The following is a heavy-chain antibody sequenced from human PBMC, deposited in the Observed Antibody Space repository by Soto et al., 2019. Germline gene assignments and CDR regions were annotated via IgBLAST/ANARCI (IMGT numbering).Heavy chain of an antibody. J-gene: IGHJ6*02. CDR1: GYTFSSYG. D-gene: IGHD3-10*01. Sequence: QVHLVQSGDEVKKPGASVKVSCKASGYTFSSYGISWVRQAPGQGLEWMGWISGYNGDTNYAQTLQGRVTMTTDTSTGTAYMELRGLRSDDTAVYYCARDTFITMVRLVINHDYFGMDVWGPGTTVTVSS. CDR3: ARDTFITMVRLVINHDYFGMDV. V-gene: IGHV1-18*01. CDR2: ISGYNGDT.